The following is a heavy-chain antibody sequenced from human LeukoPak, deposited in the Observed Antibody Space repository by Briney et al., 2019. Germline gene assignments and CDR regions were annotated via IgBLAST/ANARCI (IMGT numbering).Heavy chain of an antibody. J-gene: IGHJ4*02. CDR1: GGSISSYY. D-gene: IGHD6-19*01. Sequence: SETLSLTCTVSGGSISSYYWSWIRQPPGKGLEWVGNIDYSGSTIYNPALKSRVTVSVDTSKNQFSLNLTSVTAADTAVYFCAREGKLTGYFGGLGFNYWGPGILVTVSS. CDR3: AREGKLTGYFGGLGFNY. V-gene: IGHV4-59*01. CDR2: IDYSGST.